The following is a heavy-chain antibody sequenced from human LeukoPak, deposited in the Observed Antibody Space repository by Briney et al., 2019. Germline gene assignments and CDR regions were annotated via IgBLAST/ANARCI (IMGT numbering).Heavy chain of an antibody. CDR3: ATYTRHCSGGTCFLIAH. Sequence: SETLSLTCTVSGDSISSYHWTWIRQLPGRGLEWIGYIHYSGSTNYNPSLKNRVTISLNTSNNQFSLKLSSVTAADTAIYYCATYTRHCSGGTCFLIAHWGQRSLVSVSS. J-gene: IGHJ4*02. V-gene: IGHV4-59*08. CDR1: GDSISSYH. CDR2: IHYSGST. D-gene: IGHD2-15*01.